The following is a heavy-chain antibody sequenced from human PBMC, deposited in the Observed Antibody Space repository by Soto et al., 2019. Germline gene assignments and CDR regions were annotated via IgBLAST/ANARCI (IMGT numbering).Heavy chain of an antibody. Sequence: PSQTLSLTCAISGDSVSSNSAAWNWIRQSPSRGLEWLGRTYYRSKWYNDYAVSVKSRITINPDTSKNQFSLQLNSVTPEDTAVYYCARGEVRAYSSSLYCCYGMDVWGQGTTVTVSS. D-gene: IGHD6-6*01. V-gene: IGHV6-1*01. CDR3: ARGEVRAYSSSLYCCYGMDV. J-gene: IGHJ6*02. CDR1: GDSVSSNSAA. CDR2: TYYRSKWYN.